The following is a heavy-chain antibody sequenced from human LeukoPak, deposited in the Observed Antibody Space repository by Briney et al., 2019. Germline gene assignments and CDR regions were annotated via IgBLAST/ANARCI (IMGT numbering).Heavy chain of an antibody. CDR1: GFTFSSYG. D-gene: IGHD6-13*01. CDR3: ARVAAAGIYYYYYMDV. Sequence: PGGSLRLSCAASGFTFSSYGMSWVRQAPGKGLERVANIKQDGSEKYYVDSVKGRFTISRDNAKNSLYLQMNSLRAEDTAVYYCARVAAAGIYYYYYMDVWGKGTTVTVSS. J-gene: IGHJ6*03. V-gene: IGHV3-7*01. CDR2: IKQDGSEK.